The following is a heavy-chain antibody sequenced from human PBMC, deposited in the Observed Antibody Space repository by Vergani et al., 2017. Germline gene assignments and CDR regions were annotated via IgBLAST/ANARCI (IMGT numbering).Heavy chain of an antibody. CDR1: GGSISSENW. J-gene: IGHJ5*02. CDR2: IYRSGST. Sequence: VQLQESGPGLVKPPGTLSLICAVSGGSISSENWWSWVRQSPGKGLEWVSVIYRSGSTYYADSVKGRFSISRDNSKNVVFLQMNSLRSEDTAVYYCAREVYGSGIDYEQNWLDIWGQGTLVTVSS. V-gene: IGHV3-66*03. D-gene: IGHD3-10*01. CDR3: AREVYGSGIDYEQNWLDI.